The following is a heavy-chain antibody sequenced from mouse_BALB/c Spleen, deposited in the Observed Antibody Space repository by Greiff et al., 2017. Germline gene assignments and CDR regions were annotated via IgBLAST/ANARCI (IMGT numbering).Heavy chain of an antibody. CDR2: IYPGDGDT. CDR1: GYTFTSYW. CDR3: ARGGLNYRYDEAWFAY. J-gene: IGHJ3*01. D-gene: IGHD2-14*01. Sequence: QVQLQQSGAELARPGASVKLSCKASGYTFTSYWMQWVKQRPGQGLEWIGAIYPGDGDTRYTQKFKGKATLTADKSSSTAYMQLSSLASEDSAVYYCARGGLNYRYDEAWFAYWGQGTLVTVSA. V-gene: IGHV1-87*01.